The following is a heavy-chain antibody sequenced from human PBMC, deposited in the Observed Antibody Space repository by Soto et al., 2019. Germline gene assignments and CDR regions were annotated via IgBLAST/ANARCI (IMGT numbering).Heavy chain of an antibody. CDR1: GFTFSSYA. CDR3: ARSFSSSSAYYYYYMDV. V-gene: IGHV3-64*01. CDR2: ISSNGGST. Sequence: VQLVESGGGLVQPGGSLRLSCAASGFTFSSYAMHWVRQAPGKGLEYVSAISSNGGSTYYANSVKGRFTISRDNSKNTLYLQMGSLRAEDMAVYYCARSFSSSSAYYYYYMDVWGKGTTVTVSS. J-gene: IGHJ6*03. D-gene: IGHD6-6*01.